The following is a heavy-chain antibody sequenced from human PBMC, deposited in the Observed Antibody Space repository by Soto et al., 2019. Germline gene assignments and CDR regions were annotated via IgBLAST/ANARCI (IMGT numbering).Heavy chain of an antibody. Sequence: VQLVQSGAEVKKPGASAKVSCKASGYMFVTYGINWVRQAPGQGLEWMGWISAYNGNTKYAQNLQGRVTMTTDASTSTAYMEMRSLRSDDTAVYYCARDLDGSGSYYTDYWGPGTLVTVSS. CDR1: GYMFVTYG. CDR2: ISAYNGNT. J-gene: IGHJ4*02. CDR3: ARDLDGSGSYYTDY. V-gene: IGHV1-18*01. D-gene: IGHD3-10*01.